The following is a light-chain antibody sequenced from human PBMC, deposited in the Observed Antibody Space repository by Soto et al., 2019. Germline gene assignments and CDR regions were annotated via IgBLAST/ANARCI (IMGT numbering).Light chain of an antibody. Sequence: QSALTQPASVSGSPGQSITISCTGTSSDVGGYNSVSWYQQHPGKAPKLVIYEVTNRPSGISNRFSDSKSGNTASLTISGLQAEDEADYYCSSYTRSSTRVFGTGTKVTV. CDR3: SSYTRSSTRV. CDR2: EVT. CDR1: SSDVGGYNS. V-gene: IGLV2-14*01. J-gene: IGLJ1*01.